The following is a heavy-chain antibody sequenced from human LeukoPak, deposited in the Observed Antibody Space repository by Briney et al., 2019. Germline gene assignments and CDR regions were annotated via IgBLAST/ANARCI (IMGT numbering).Heavy chain of an antibody. D-gene: IGHD3-3*02. J-gene: IGHJ4*02. Sequence: SETLSLTCAVSGGSVSSNRYYWGWIRQPAGKGLEWIGTVYYSGTTNYNPSLKSRVTISVDTSKNQFSLKLSSVTAADTAVYYCARGPAPHFYFDYWGQGTLVTVSS. CDR3: ARGPAPHFYFDY. CDR2: VYYSGTT. CDR1: GGSVSSNRYY. V-gene: IGHV4-39*07.